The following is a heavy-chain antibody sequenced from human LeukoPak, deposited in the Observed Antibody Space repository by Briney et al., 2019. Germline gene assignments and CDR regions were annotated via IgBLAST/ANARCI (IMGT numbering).Heavy chain of an antibody. J-gene: IGHJ2*01. Sequence: GGSLRLSCAASGFSFRTYGMSWVRQAPEKGLEWVSGISGSGDNTYYADSVKGRFTISKDNSKDTLYLRMNNLRVEDTAVYYCAKYDSSGYYWYFDLWGRGTLVTVSS. CDR1: GFSFRTYG. D-gene: IGHD3-22*01. CDR3: AKYDSSGYYWYFDL. CDR2: ISGSGDNT. V-gene: IGHV3-23*01.